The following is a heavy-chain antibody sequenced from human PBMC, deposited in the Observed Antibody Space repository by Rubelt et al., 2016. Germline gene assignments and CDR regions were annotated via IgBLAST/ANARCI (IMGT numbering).Heavy chain of an antibody. J-gene: IGHJ4*02. CDR2: ISAYNGNT. V-gene: IGHV1-18*01. Sequence: QVQLVQSGAEVKKPGASVKVPCKASGYTFTSYGISWVRQAPGQGLEWMGWISAYNGNTTYAQKLQGRAAMTIGPSTSPAYVELVSLRSDDTAVYYCARDLPPFRRYNWNFPLDYWGQGTLVTVAS. D-gene: IGHD1-7*01. CDR1: GYTFTSYG. CDR3: ARDLPPFRRYNWNFPLDY.